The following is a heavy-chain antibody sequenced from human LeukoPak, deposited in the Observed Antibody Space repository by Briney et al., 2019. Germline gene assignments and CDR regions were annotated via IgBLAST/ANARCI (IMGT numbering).Heavy chain of an antibody. D-gene: IGHD2-15*01. CDR2: ISGGGGSS. Sequence: GGSLRLSCAASGFTFSSYAMAWVRQAPGMGLECVSTISGGGGSSYYADSVKGRFTISRDNSKNTLYLQMNNLRAEDTAVYYCAKDHRVGQLLLLPWGQGTLVTVSS. CDR3: AKDHRVGQLLLLP. V-gene: IGHV3-23*01. CDR1: GFTFSSYA. J-gene: IGHJ5*02.